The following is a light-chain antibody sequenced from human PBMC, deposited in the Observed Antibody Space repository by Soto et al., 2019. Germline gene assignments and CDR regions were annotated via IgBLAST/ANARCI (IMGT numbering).Light chain of an antibody. CDR2: EVN. J-gene: IGLJ2*01. Sequence: QSALTQPPSASGSPGQSVTISCTGTSSDVGGYNFVSWYQQHPGKAPKLMIYEVNKRPSGVPDRFSGSKSGNTASLTVSGLQAEDEADYYFSSYAGSNNLVFGGGTKVTVL. V-gene: IGLV2-8*01. CDR3: SSYAGSNNLV. CDR1: SSDVGGYNF.